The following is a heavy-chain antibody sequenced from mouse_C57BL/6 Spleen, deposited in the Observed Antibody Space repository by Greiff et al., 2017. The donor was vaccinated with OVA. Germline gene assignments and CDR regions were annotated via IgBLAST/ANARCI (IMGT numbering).Heavy chain of an antibody. CDR1: GFTFSNYW. CDR2: IRLKSDNYAT. V-gene: IGHV6-3*01. J-gene: IGHJ2*01. Sequence: EVKLEESGGGLVQPGGSMKLSCVASGFTFSNYWMNWVRQSPEKGLEWVAQIRLKSDNYATHYAESVKGRFTISRDDSKSSVYLQMNNLRAEDTGIYYCTAKQTWGYYDYWGQGTTLTVSS. CDR3: TAKQTWGYYDY.